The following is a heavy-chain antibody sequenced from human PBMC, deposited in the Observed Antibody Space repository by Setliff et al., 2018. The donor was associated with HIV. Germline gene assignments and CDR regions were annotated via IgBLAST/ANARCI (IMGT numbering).Heavy chain of an antibody. V-gene: IGHV1-69*13. CDR3: ALGYCSVGSCYSVDFDY. D-gene: IGHD2-15*01. J-gene: IGHJ4*02. CDR2: IIPIFGTA. Sequence: GASVKVSCKASGGTFSSYAISWVRQAPGQGLEWMGRIIPIFGTANYAQKFHGRVTITADESTNTAYMELSSLGSEDTAVYYCALGYCSVGSCYSVDFDYWGQGTLVTVSS. CDR1: GGTFSSYA.